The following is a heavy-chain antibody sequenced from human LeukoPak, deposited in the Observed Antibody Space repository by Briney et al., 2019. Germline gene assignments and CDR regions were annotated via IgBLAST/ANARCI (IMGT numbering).Heavy chain of an antibody. V-gene: IGHV5-51*01. CDR1: GYSFTSYW. D-gene: IGHD2-2*01. J-gene: IGHJ4*02. CDR3: ARRQGCSSTSCPPDY. CDR2: IYPGDSDT. Sequence: GESLKISCKGSGYSFTSYWIGWVRQMPGKGLEWMGIIYPGDSDTRYTPSFQGQVTMSADKSINTAYLQWSSLKASDTAIYYCARRQGCSSTSCPPDYWGQGTLVTVSP.